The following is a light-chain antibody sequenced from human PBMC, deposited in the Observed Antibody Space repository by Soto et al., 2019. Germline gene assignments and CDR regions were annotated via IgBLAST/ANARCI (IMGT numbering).Light chain of an antibody. J-gene: IGLJ2*01. CDR1: SSNIGAGYD. CDR3: QSYDDSLSGFWL. Sequence: QSVLTQPPSVSGAPGQRVIISCTGSSSNIGAGYDVHWYQQLPGKAPRVVMYDNGDRPSGVPDRFSGSKSGSSASLAITGLQAEDEADYYCQSYDDSLSGFWLFGGGTKVTVL. CDR2: DNG. V-gene: IGLV1-40*01.